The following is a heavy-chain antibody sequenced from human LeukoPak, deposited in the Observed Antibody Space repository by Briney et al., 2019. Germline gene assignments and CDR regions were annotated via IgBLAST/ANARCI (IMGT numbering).Heavy chain of an antibody. CDR2: ISAYNGNT. D-gene: IGHD3-16*01. CDR3: ARFLIALRSFYYFDY. J-gene: IGHJ4*02. V-gene: IGHV1-18*01. CDR1: GDTFTSYG. Sequence: GASVKVSCKASGDTFTSYGISWMRQAPGQGLEWMGWISAYNGNTNYAQKLQGRVTMTTDTSTSTAYMELRSLRSDDTAVYYCARFLIALRSFYYFDYWGQGTLVTVSS.